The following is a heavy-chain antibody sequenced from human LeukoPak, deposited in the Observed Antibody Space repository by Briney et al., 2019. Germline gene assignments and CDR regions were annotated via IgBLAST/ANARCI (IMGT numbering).Heavy chain of an antibody. Sequence: ASVKVSCKASGYTFTSYYMHWVRQAPGQGLEWMGIINPSGGSTSYAQKFQGRVTMTRDTSTSTVYMGLSSLRPEDTAVYYCARADSGGDSSGYKWFHPWGQGTLVTVSS. CDR1: GYTFTSYY. D-gene: IGHD3-22*01. CDR2: INPSGGST. V-gene: IGHV1-46*01. CDR3: ARADSGGDSSGYKWFHP. J-gene: IGHJ5*02.